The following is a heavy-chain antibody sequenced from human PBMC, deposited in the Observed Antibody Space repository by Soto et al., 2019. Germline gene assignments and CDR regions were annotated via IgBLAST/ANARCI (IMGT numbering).Heavy chain of an antibody. Sequence: PGGSLRLSCEASGFTFNDYSMDWVRQAPEKGLEWVSSISSSGTYIYYADSVKGRFAISRDNANNVMYLQMDTLRAEDTAVYYCVRAGHVFDVHYYGMDPWGQGTTVTVSS. CDR1: GFTFNDYS. D-gene: IGHD3-10*01. CDR3: VRAGHVFDVHYYGMDP. V-gene: IGHV3-21*01. CDR2: ISSSGTYI. J-gene: IGHJ6*02.